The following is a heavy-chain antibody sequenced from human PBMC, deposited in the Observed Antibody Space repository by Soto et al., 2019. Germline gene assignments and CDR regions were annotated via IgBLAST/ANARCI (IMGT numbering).Heavy chain of an antibody. CDR1: GYTFTSYG. Sequence: QVQLVQSGAEVKKPGASVKVSCKASGYTFTSYGISWVRQAPGQVLEWMGWISAYNGNTNHAQKLQGRVTMTTDTSASTAYMELRRLRSDDTAVYYWASAALGYSYDELDYWGQGTLVSVSS. CDR3: ASAALGYSYDELDY. V-gene: IGHV1-18*01. D-gene: IGHD5-18*01. J-gene: IGHJ4*02. CDR2: ISAYNGNT.